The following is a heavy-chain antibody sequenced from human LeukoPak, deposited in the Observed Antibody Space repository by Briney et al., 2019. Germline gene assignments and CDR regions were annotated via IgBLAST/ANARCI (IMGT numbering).Heavy chain of an antibody. V-gene: IGHV3-23*01. J-gene: IGHJ4*02. CDR1: GFTFSTFA. Sequence: PGGSLRLSCAASGFTFSTFAMNWVRQAPGKGLEGVSAISNSGDTTYYADSVRGRFTDTRNNSKNTLYLQMISLRAEDTAVYYCAKGGGWLYYFDYWGQGTLVTVSS. CDR3: AKGGGWLYYFDY. D-gene: IGHD2-15*01. CDR2: ISNSGDTT.